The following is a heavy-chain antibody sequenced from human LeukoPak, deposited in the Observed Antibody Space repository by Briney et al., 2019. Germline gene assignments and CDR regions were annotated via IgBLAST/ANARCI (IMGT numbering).Heavy chain of an antibody. J-gene: IGHJ4*02. V-gene: IGHV1-2*02. Sequence: ASVKVSCKASGYTFTGYYMHWVRQAPGQGLEWMGWINPNSGGTNCAQKFQGRVTMTRDTSISTAYMELSRLRSDDTAVYYCARARYFDSRGYYSPPFFDYWGQGTLVTVSS. CDR1: GYTFTGYY. D-gene: IGHD3-22*01. CDR3: ARARYFDSRGYYSPPFFDY. CDR2: INPNSGGT.